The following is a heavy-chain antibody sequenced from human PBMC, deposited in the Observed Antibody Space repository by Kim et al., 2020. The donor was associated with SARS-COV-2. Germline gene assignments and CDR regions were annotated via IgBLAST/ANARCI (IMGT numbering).Heavy chain of an antibody. CDR3: AKSKVILTGYYNYFDY. CDR1: GFTFDDYT. Sequence: GGSLRLSCAASGFTFDDYTMHWVRQAPGKGLEWVSLISWDGGSTYYADSVKGRFTISRDNSKNSLYLQMNSLRTEDTALYYCAKSKVILTGYYNYFDYWGQGTLVTVSS. CDR2: ISWDGGST. V-gene: IGHV3-43*01. D-gene: IGHD3-9*01. J-gene: IGHJ4*02.